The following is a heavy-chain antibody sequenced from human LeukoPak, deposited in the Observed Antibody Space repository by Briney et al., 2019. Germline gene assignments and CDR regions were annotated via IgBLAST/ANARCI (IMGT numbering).Heavy chain of an antibody. Sequence: GGSLRLSCAASGFTFSSYGMHWVRQAPGKGLEWVAVISYDGSNKNYADSVKGRFTISRDNSKNMLYLEMNSLRAEDTAVYYCAKGPRTVRFGDRHKGIFDYWGQGTLVTVSS. J-gene: IGHJ4*02. CDR3: AKGPRTVRFGDRHKGIFDY. CDR2: ISYDGSNK. V-gene: IGHV3-30*18. D-gene: IGHD3-10*01. CDR1: GFTFSSYG.